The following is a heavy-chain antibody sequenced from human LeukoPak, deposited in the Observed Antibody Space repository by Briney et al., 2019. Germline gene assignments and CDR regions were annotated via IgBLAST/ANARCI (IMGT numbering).Heavy chain of an antibody. J-gene: IGHJ4*02. CDR2: ISWNSGSI. D-gene: IGHD3-22*01. CDR1: GFTFDDYA. Sequence: PGGSLRLSCAASGFTFDDYAMHWVRQAPGKGLEWVSGISWNSGSIGYADSVKGRFTISRDNAKNSLYLQMNSLRAEDMALYYCAKGYYYDSSGHLDYWGQGNLVTVSS. V-gene: IGHV3-9*03. CDR3: AKGYYYDSSGHLDY.